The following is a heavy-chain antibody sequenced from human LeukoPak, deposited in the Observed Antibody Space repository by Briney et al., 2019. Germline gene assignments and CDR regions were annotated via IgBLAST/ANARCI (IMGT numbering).Heavy chain of an antibody. CDR3: ARPGIAVAGEFFDY. J-gene: IGHJ4*02. CDR1: GFTFSSYS. Sequence: GGSLRLSCAASGFTFSSYSMNWVRQAPGKGREWVSFFRSSSSYIYYADSVKGRFTISRDNAKNSLYLQMNSLRAEDTAVYYCARPGIAVAGEFFDYWGQGTLVTVSS. CDR2: FRSSSSYI. V-gene: IGHV3-21*01. D-gene: IGHD6-19*01.